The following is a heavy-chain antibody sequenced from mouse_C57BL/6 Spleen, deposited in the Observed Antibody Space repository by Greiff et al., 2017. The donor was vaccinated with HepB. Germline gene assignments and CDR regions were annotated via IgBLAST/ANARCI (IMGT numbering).Heavy chain of an antibody. V-gene: IGHV1-55*01. CDR3: AREGLDSSAWFAY. CDR1: GYTFTSYW. D-gene: IGHD3-2*02. J-gene: IGHJ3*01. CDR2: IYPGSGST. Sequence: QVQLQQPGAELVKPGASVKMSCKASGYTFTSYWITWVKQRPGQGLEWIGDIYPGSGSTNYNEKFKSKATLTVDTSSSTAYMQLSSLTSEDSAVYYCAREGLDSSAWFAYWGQGTLVTVSA.